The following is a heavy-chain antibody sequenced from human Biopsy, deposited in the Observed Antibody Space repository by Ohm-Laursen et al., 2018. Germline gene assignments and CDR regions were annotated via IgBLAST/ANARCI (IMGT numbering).Heavy chain of an antibody. V-gene: IGHV4-31*03. CDR2: IFYSANT. CDR3: ARLGSGDYFPTFFDF. D-gene: IGHD5-12*01. J-gene: IGHJ4*02. Sequence: TLSLTCTVSGGSISSGGYYWSWIRQHPGKGLEWIGNIFYSANTYYNPSLKSRVTISVDTSKNQFSLKLSSVTAADTAVYYCARLGSGDYFPTFFDFWGQGALVTVSS. CDR1: GGSISSGGYY.